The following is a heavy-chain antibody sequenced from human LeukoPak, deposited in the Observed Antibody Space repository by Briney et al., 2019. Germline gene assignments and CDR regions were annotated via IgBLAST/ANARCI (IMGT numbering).Heavy chain of an antibody. Sequence: ASVKVSCKASGYNFISYAMHWVRQAPGQRLEWMGWINAGNGNTKYSQKFQGRVTITRDTSASTAYMELSSLRSEDTAVYYCARAPYYYDSSGYRSWFDPWGQGTLVTVSS. CDR3: ARAPYYYDSSGYRSWFDP. D-gene: IGHD3-22*01. J-gene: IGHJ5*02. V-gene: IGHV1-3*01. CDR1: GYNFISYA. CDR2: INAGNGNT.